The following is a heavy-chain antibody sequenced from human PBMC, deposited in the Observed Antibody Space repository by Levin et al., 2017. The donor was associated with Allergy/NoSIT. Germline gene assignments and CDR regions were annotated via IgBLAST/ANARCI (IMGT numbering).Heavy chain of an antibody. J-gene: IGHJ6*03. CDR3: ARVAVVVAATWGYMDV. CDR2: INPNSGGT. CDR1: GYTFTGYY. D-gene: IGHD2-15*01. V-gene: IGHV1-2*06. Sequence: ASVKVSCKASGYTFTGYYMHWVRQAPGQGLEWMGRINPNSGGTNYAQKFQGRVTMTRDTSISTAYMELSRLRSDDTAVYYCARVAVVVAATWGYMDVWGKGTTVTVSS.